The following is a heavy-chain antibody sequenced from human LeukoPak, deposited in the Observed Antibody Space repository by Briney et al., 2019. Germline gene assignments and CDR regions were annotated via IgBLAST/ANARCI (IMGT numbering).Heavy chain of an antibody. CDR2: ISYDGSNK. Sequence: GGSLSLSCAASGFTFSTYAMHWVRQAPGKGLEWVAVISYDGSNKYYADSVKGRFTISRDNSKNTLYLQMNSLRAEDTAVYYCARAGTTGTNGMDVWGQGTTVTVSS. CDR3: ARAGTTGTNGMDV. J-gene: IGHJ6*02. CDR1: GFTFSTYA. D-gene: IGHD1-1*01. V-gene: IGHV3-30-3*01.